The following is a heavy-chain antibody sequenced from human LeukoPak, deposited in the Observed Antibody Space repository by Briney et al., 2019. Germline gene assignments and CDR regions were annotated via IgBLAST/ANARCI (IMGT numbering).Heavy chain of an antibody. CDR1: GGSISSYY. CDR2: IYYSGST. V-gene: IGHV4-59*08. CDR3: ARKPYYYDSGWFDP. D-gene: IGHD3-22*01. J-gene: IGHJ5*02. Sequence: SETLSLTCTVSGGSISSYYWSWIRQPPGKGLEWIGYIYYSGSTNYNPSLKSRATISVDTSKNQFSLKLSSVTAADTAVYYCARKPYYYDSGWFDPWGQGTLVTVSS.